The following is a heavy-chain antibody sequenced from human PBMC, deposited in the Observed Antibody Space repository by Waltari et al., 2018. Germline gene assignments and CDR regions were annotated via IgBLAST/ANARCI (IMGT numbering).Heavy chain of an antibody. CDR2: SNPNSGGT. CDR3: ARERIAARLTGGMDV. J-gene: IGHJ6*02. V-gene: IGHV1-2*02. Sequence: QVQLVQSGAEVKKPGASVKVSCKASGYTFTGYYMHWVRQAPGQGLEWMGWSNPNSGGTNYAQKFQGRVTMTRDTSISTAYMELSRLRSDDTAVYYCARERIAARLTGGMDVWGQGTTVTVSS. CDR1: GYTFTGYY. D-gene: IGHD6-6*01.